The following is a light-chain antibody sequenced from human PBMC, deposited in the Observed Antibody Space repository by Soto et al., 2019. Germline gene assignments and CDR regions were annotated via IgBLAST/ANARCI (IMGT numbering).Light chain of an antibody. CDR2: DAS. CDR1: QSVSSS. CDR3: QQRSNWPPEVT. J-gene: IGKJ3*01. V-gene: IGKV3-11*01. Sequence: EIVLTQSPDTLSLSPGERATLSCRASQSVSSSLAWYQQKPGQAPRLLIYDASNRATGIPARFSGSGSGTDFTLTISRLEPEDFAVYYCQQRSNWPPEVTFGPGTKVDLK.